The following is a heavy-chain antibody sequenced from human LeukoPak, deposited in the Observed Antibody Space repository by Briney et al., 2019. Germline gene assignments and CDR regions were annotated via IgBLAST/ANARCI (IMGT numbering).Heavy chain of an antibody. D-gene: IGHD1-26*01. V-gene: IGHV3-30*02. CDR1: GFSFSSYG. CDR3: AKDTKWELNPYYIDY. CDR2: IRYDGTNK. J-gene: IGHJ4*02. Sequence: GGSLRLSCEASGFSFSSYGLHWVRQAPGKGPEWVAFIRYDGTNKYYADSVKGRFTISRDNSKNTLSLQMNNLRLDDTAVYYCAKDTKWELNPYYIDYWGQGTLVTVSS.